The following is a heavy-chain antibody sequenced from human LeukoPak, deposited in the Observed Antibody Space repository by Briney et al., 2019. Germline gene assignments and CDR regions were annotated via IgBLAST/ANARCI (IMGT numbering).Heavy chain of an antibody. Sequence: SETLSLTCSVSGDSISNYYWNWIRQPAGKGLEWIGRIYNDDVTDYNPYLKSRVTISVNKSKNRFSLNLTSVTAADTAVYYCARVPPSGDYYDAFDTWDPGTMVTVS. CDR3: ARVPPSGDYYDAFDT. D-gene: IGHD2-21*02. V-gene: IGHV4-4*07. CDR2: IYNDDVT. CDR1: GDSISNYY. J-gene: IGHJ3*02.